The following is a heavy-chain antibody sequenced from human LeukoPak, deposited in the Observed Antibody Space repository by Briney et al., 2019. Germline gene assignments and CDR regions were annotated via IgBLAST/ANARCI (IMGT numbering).Heavy chain of an antibody. J-gene: IGHJ1*01. CDR2: INGDGSTT. CDR1: GFTFSRYW. CDR3: AIGNYYDSRGYYTFGH. D-gene: IGHD3-22*01. Sequence: GGSLRLSCAASGFTFSRYWMHWVRQAPGKGLVWVSRINGDGSTTSYADSVKGGFTISRDNAKNTLYLQMNSLRAEDTAVYYCAIGNYYDSRGYYTFGHWGQGTLVTVSS. V-gene: IGHV3-74*01.